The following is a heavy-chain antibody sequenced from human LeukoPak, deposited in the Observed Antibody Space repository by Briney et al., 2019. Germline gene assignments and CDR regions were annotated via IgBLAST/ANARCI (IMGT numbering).Heavy chain of an antibody. Sequence: SETLSLTCAVYGGSFSGYYWSWIRQPPGKGLEWIGEINHSGSTNYNPSLKSRVTISVDTSKNQFSLKLSSVTAADTAVYYCARRRRHTFDYWGQGTLVTVSS. J-gene: IGHJ4*02. CDR2: INHSGST. CDR1: GGSFSGYY. CDR3: ARRRRHTFDY. V-gene: IGHV4-34*01.